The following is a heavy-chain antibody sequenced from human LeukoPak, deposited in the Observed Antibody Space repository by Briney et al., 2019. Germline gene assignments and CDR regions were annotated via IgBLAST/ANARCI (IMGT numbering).Heavy chain of an antibody. CDR2: IYYSGST. V-gene: IGHV4-59*01. CDR3: SREGPSGSYYSAYYGMDV. J-gene: IGHJ6*02. D-gene: IGHD3-10*01. CDR1: GGSISSYY. Sequence: SEALSLTCTVSGGSISSYYWSWIRRPPGKGRLWIGYIYYSGSTNYNPSLKSRVTMSVDTSKNQFSLELTSVTAAETAVYYCSREGPSGSYYSAYYGMDVWGQGTTVTVSS.